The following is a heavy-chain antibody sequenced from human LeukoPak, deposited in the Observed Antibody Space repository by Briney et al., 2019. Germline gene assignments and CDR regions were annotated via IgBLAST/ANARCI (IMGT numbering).Heavy chain of an antibody. J-gene: IGHJ4*02. CDR2: IQNDGNSK. CDR3: AKDLEGSFDY. CDR1: GLTFSMPA. V-gene: IGHV3-30*02. Sequence: GGSLRLSCAASGLTFSMPAMDWVRQAPGKGLEWVAFIQNDGNSKNYADSVKGRFTISRDTSKNTLYLQMNSLRAEDTAVYYCAKDLEGSFDYWGQGTLVTVSS.